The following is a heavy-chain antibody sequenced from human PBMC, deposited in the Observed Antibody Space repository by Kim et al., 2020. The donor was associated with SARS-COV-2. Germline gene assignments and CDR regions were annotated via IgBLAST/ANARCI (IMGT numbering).Heavy chain of an antibody. CDR1: GGSFSGYY. Sequence: SETLSLTCAVYGGSFSGYYWSWIRQPPGKGLEWIGEINHSGSTNYNPSLKSRVTISVDTSKNQFSLKLSSVTAADTAVYYCARGHYYDSSGYYDYWGQGTLVTVSS. J-gene: IGHJ4*02. CDR2: INHSGST. V-gene: IGHV4-34*01. D-gene: IGHD3-22*01. CDR3: ARGHYYDSSGYYDY.